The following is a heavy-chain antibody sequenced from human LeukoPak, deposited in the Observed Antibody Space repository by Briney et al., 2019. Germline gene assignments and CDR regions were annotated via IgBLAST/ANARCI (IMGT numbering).Heavy chain of an antibody. CDR3: ARSSSLAAAGGFDY. V-gene: IGHV4-39*07. D-gene: IGHD6-13*01. CDR1: GGSISSSSYY. CDR2: IYYSGST. J-gene: IGHJ4*02. Sequence: SETLSLTCTVSGGSISSSSYYWGWIRQPPGKGLEWIGSIYYSGSTYYNPSLKSRVTISVDTSKNQFSLKLSSVTAADTAVYYCARSSSLAAAGGFDYWGQGTLVTVSS.